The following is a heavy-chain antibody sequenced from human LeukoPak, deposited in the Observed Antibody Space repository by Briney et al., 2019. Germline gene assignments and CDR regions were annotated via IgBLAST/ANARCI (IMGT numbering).Heavy chain of an antibody. CDR2: INHSGST. CDR1: GGSFSGYY. CDR3: ARATPKGYYGSGSYSAFDY. Sequence: PSETLSLTCAVYGGSFSGYYWSWIRQPPGKGLEWIGEINHSGSTNYNPSLKSRVTISVDTSKNQFSLKLSSVTAADTPVYYCARATPKGYYGSGSYSAFDYWGQGTLVTVSS. V-gene: IGHV4-34*01. D-gene: IGHD3-10*01. J-gene: IGHJ4*02.